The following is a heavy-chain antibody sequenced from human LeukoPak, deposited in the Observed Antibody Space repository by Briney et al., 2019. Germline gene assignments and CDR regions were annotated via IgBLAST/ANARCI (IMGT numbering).Heavy chain of an antibody. CDR3: AKDTASSWWYFDL. Sequence: GGPLRLSCAASGFTFSSYAMSWVRQAPGKGLEWVSAIGGSGSTTYYADSVKGQFTISRDNSKNTLYLQMNSLRAEDTAIYYCAKDTASSWWYFDLWGRGTLVTVSS. D-gene: IGHD5-18*01. J-gene: IGHJ2*01. CDR2: IGGSGSTT. CDR1: GFTFSSYA. V-gene: IGHV3-23*01.